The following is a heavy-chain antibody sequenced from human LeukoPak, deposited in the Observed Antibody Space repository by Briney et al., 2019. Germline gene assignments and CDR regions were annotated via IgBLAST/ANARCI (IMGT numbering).Heavy chain of an antibody. CDR1: GGSISSSSYY. D-gene: IGHD4-17*01. CDR2: IYYSGST. CDR3: AAYYGDPLGVDY. Sequence: PSETLSLTCTVSGGSISSSSYYWGWIRQPPGKGLEWIGSIYYSGSTYYNPSLKSRVTISVDTSKNQFSLKLSSVTAADTAVYYCAAYYGDPLGVDYWGQGTLVTVSS. J-gene: IGHJ4*02. V-gene: IGHV4-39*07.